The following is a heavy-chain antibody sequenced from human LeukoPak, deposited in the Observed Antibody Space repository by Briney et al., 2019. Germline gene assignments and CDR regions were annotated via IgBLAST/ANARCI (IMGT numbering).Heavy chain of an antibody. J-gene: IGHJ5*02. Sequence: SETLSLTCALSGASIRDCYGNWITQPPGKGLEWIGNIYYSGNTNYNPSLKSRVTISVDTSKNQFSLEVNSVTAADTAVYYFATAVRYSSLRAWGQGTLVIVSS. CDR2: IYYSGNT. CDR3: ATAVRYSSLRA. CDR1: GASIRDCY. V-gene: IGHV4-59*01. D-gene: IGHD5-18*01.